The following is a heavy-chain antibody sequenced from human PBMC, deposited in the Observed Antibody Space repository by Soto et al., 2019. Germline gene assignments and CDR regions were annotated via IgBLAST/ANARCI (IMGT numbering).Heavy chain of an antibody. CDR3: AKAANGWFSAFDI. D-gene: IGHD6-19*01. J-gene: IGHJ3*02. CDR2: ISGSGGTT. V-gene: IGHV3-23*01. Sequence: EVQLLESGGGLVQPGGSLRLSCAASGFTFSSYAMSWVRQAPGKGLEWVSAISGSGGTTYYADSVKGRFTFAIDNSKNTLYLQMNSLRAEDTVVYYCAKAANGWFSAFDIWGKGTMVTVSS. CDR1: GFTFSSYA.